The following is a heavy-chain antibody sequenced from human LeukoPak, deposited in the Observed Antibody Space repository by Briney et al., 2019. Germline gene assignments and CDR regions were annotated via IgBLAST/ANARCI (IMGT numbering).Heavy chain of an antibody. Sequence: PSETLSLTCTVSGGSISSYYWSWIRQPPGKGLEWIGYIYYIGSTNYNPSLKSRVTISVDTSKNQFSLKLSSVTAADTAVYYCARDVFRAFDIWGQGTVVTVSS. CDR3: ARDVFRAFDI. D-gene: IGHD3-10*02. J-gene: IGHJ3*02. CDR2: IYYIGST. CDR1: GGSISSYY. V-gene: IGHV4-59*01.